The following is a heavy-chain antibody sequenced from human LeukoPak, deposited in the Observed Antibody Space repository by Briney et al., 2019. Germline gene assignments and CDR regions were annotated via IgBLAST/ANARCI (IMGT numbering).Heavy chain of an antibody. V-gene: IGHV1-69*06. J-gene: IGHJ6*03. CDR3: ARTYCSSTSCYLMDV. D-gene: IGHD2-2*01. CDR2: IIPIFGTA. Sequence: SVKVSCKASGGTFSSYAISWVRQAPGQGLEWMGGIIPIFGTANYTQKFQGRVTITADKSTSTAYMELSSLRSEDTAVYYCARTYCSSTSCYLMDVWGKGTTVTVSS. CDR1: GGTFSSYA.